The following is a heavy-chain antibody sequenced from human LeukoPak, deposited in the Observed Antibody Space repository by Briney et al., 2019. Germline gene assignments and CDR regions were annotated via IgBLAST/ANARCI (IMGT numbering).Heavy chain of an antibody. CDR2: IIPIFGTA. D-gene: IGHD6-6*01. J-gene: IGHJ4*02. CDR3: ARLAIAARDFDY. CDR1: GDTFSSYA. Sequence: SVKVSCKASGDTFSSYAISWVRQAPGQGLEWMGRIIPIFGTANYAQKFQGRVTITTDESTSTAYMELSSLRSEDTAVYYCARLAIAARDFDYWGQGTLVTVSS. V-gene: IGHV1-69*05.